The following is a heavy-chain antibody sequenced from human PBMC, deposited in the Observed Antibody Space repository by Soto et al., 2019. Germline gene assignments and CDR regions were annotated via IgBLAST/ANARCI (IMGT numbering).Heavy chain of an antibody. V-gene: IGHV3-49*03. Sequence: EVQLVESGGGLVQPGRSLRLSCTASGFTFGDYAMSWFRQAPGKGLEWVGFIRSKAYGGTTEYAASVKGRFTISRDDSKSIAYLQMNGLKTEDTAVYYCTRGAYDILTGYYSPFDYWGQGTLVTVSS. CDR3: TRGAYDILTGYYSPFDY. CDR1: GFTFGDYA. D-gene: IGHD3-9*01. CDR2: IRSKAYGGTT. J-gene: IGHJ4*02.